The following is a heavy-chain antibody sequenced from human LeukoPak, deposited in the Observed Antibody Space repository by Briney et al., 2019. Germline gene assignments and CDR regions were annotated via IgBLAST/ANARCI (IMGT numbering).Heavy chain of an antibody. J-gene: IGHJ4*02. Sequence: GASVKVSCKASGYTFTSYDINWVRQATGQGLEWMGWMNPNSGNTGYAQKFQGRVTMTEDTSTDTAYMELSSLRSEDTAVYYCATNHYGGNSEFDYWGQGTLVTVSS. CDR3: ATNHYGGNSEFDY. D-gene: IGHD4-23*01. CDR1: GYTFTSYD. V-gene: IGHV1-8*01. CDR2: MNPNSGNT.